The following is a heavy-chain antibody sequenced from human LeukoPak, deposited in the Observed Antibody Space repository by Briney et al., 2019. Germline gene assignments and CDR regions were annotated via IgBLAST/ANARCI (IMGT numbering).Heavy chain of an antibody. J-gene: IGHJ4*02. D-gene: IGHD1-26*01. CDR2: ISSSSYI. CDR3: ARDPLGGVGATTGGPFDY. CDR1: GFTFSSYS. V-gene: IGHV3-21*01. Sequence: GGSLRLSCAASGFTFSSYSMNWVRQAPGKGLEWVSSISSSSYIYYADSVKGRFTISRDNAKNSLYLQMNSLRAEDTAVYYCARDPLGGVGATTGGPFDYWGQGTLVTVSS.